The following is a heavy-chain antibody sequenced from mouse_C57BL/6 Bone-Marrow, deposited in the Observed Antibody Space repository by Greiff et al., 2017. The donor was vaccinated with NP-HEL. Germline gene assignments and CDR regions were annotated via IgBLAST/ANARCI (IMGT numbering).Heavy chain of an antibody. CDR1: GYTFTSYW. CDR3: AGDGYYQSPYFDY. Sequence: VQLQQPGAELVKPGASVKLSCKASGYTFTSYWMHWVKQRPGQGLEWIGMIHPNSGSTNYNEKFKSKATLTVDKSSSTAYMQLSSLTSEDSAVYYCAGDGYYQSPYFDYWGQGTTLTVSS. J-gene: IGHJ2*01. CDR2: IHPNSGST. D-gene: IGHD2-3*01. V-gene: IGHV1-64*01.